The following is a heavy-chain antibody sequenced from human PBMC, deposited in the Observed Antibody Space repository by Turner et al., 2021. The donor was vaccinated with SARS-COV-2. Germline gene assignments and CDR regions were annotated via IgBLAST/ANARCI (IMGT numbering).Heavy chain of an antibody. V-gene: IGHV1-8*01. J-gene: IGHJ4*02. CDR2: MNHNSGNT. Sequence: QVQLVQSGAEVKTPGASVKVSGKASGYTFTSYDINWVRQATGQGLEWMGWMNHNSGNTGYAQKFKGRVTMTRNTSISTAYMELSSLRSEDTAVYYCARTFTAMVRVDYWGQGTLVTVSS. CDR3: ARTFTAMVRVDY. D-gene: IGHD5-18*01. CDR1: GYTFTSYD.